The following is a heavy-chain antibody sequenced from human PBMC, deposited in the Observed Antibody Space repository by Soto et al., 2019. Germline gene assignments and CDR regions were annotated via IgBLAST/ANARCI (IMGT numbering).Heavy chain of an antibody. V-gene: IGHV4-34*01. CDR1: GGSFSGYY. Sequence: SETLSLTCAVYGGSFSGYYWSWIRQPPGKGLEWIGEINHSGSTNYNPSPKSRVTISVDTSKNQFSLKLSSVTAADTAVYYCARVSWGGSYYSGDYYYYYIDVWGKGATVTVSS. J-gene: IGHJ6*03. D-gene: IGHD3-10*01. CDR2: INHSGST. CDR3: ARVSWGGSYYSGDYYYYYIDV.